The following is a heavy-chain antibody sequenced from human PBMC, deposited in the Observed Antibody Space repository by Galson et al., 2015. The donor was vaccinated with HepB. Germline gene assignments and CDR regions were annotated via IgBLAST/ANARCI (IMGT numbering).Heavy chain of an antibody. Sequence: SVKVSCKVSGYTLTELSMHWVRQAPGKGLEWMGGFDPEDGETIYAQKFQGRVTMTEDTSIDTAYMELSSLRSEDTAVYYCATAGYYYDRESGGFQHWGQGTLVTVSS. J-gene: IGHJ1*01. V-gene: IGHV1-24*01. D-gene: IGHD3-22*01. CDR1: GYTLTELS. CDR3: ATAGYYYDRESGGFQH. CDR2: FDPEDGET.